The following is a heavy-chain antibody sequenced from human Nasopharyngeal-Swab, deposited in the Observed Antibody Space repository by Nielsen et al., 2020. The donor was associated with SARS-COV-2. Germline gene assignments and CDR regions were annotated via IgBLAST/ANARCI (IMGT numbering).Heavy chain of an antibody. CDR1: GFIFRNYA. V-gene: IGHV3-33*01. Sequence: GGSLRLSCVASGFIFRNYAMHWVRQAPGKGLEWLTIVWYDGNKKYYADSMEGRFSTSRDNSRNTLYLQMNDLRDDDTAVYYCARDLGGGSSYGSGFDYWGQGALVTVSS. J-gene: IGHJ4*02. CDR2: VWYDGNKK. CDR3: ARDLGGGSSYGSGFDY. D-gene: IGHD3-10*01.